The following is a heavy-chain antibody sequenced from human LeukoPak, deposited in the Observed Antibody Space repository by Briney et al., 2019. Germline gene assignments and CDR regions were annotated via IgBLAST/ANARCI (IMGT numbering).Heavy chain of an antibody. V-gene: IGHV1-2*06. Sequence: ASVKVSCKASGYTFTGYHIHWVRQAPGQGLEWMGRINPYSGDTNFAQKFQGRVTMTRDTSITTAYMDLSSLTPDDTAVYFCARDQGSLTRSWYTGYWGQGTQVTISS. CDR3: ARDQGSLTRSWYTGY. J-gene: IGHJ4*02. CDR1: GYTFTGYH. CDR2: INPYSGDT. D-gene: IGHD6-13*01.